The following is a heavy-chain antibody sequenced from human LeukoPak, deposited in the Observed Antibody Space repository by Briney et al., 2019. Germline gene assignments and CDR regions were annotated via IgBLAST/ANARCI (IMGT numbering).Heavy chain of an antibody. CDR1: GLTVSSNY. V-gene: IGHV3-53*01. CDR3: ARSKVDTAMALDAFDI. J-gene: IGHJ3*02. Sequence: PGGSLRLSCAASGLTVSSNYMSWVRQSAEKGLEWVSIIYSGGNTYYADSVRGRFTISRDNSKNTLYLQMNSLRAEDTAAYYCARSKVDTAMALDAFDIWGQGTMVTVSS. CDR2: IYSGGNT. D-gene: IGHD5-18*01.